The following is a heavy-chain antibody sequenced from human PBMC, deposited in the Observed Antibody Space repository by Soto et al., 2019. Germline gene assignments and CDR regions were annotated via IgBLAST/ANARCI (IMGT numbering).Heavy chain of an antibody. CDR1: GGTISSYY. V-gene: IGHV4-59*06. Sequence: SETLSLTCTVSGGTISSYYWSWIRKNPGKGLEWIGYIYYSGSTYYNPSLKSRVTISVDTSKNQFSLKLSSVTAADTAVYYCARERYDFGQTYGMDVWGQGTTVTVSS. CDR3: ARERYDFGQTYGMDV. CDR2: IYYSGST. J-gene: IGHJ6*02. D-gene: IGHD3-3*01.